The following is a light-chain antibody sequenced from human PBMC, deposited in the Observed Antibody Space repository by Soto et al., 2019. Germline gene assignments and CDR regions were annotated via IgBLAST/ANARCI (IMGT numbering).Light chain of an antibody. V-gene: IGLV2-14*01. CDR2: EVR. CDR3: TSYTSSSPYV. J-gene: IGLJ1*01. Sequence: QSALTQPASVSGSPGQSITISCTGTSSDVGGYNDVSWYQQHPGKAPKLMIYEVRNRPSGISNRFSGSKSGNTASLTISGLQAEDEADYYCTSYTSSSPYVFGTGTKLTVL. CDR1: SSDVGGYND.